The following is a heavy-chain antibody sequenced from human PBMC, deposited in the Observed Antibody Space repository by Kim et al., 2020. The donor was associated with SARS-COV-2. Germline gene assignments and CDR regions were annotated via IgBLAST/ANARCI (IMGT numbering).Heavy chain of an antibody. J-gene: IGHJ4*02. V-gene: IGHV3-21*01. CDR1: GFTFSSYS. Sequence: GGSLRLSCAASGFTFSSYSMNWVRQAPGKGLEWVSSISSSSSYIYYADSVKGRFTISRDNAKNSLYLQMNSLRAEDTAVYYCARDETWFGESPFDYWGQGTLVTVSS. D-gene: IGHD3-10*01. CDR3: ARDETWFGESPFDY. CDR2: ISSSSSYI.